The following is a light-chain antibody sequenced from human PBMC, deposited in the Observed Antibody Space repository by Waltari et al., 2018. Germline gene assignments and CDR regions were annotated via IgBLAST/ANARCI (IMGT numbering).Light chain of an antibody. V-gene: IGKV1-39*01. CDR2: AAS. CDR1: QSISSY. J-gene: IGKJ4*01. CDR3: QQSYSTPPT. Sequence: DIQMTQSPSSLSASVGDRVTITCRASQSISSYLNWYQQKPGKAPKLLIYAASSLQSGVPSRFSGSGSGTDVTLTISSLQPEDFATYYCQQSYSTPPTFGGGTKVEIK.